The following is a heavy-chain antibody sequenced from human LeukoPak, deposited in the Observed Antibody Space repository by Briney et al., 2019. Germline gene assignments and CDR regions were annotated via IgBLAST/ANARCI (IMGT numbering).Heavy chain of an antibody. Sequence: PGGSLRLSCAASGFTFNNYGMHWVRQAPGKGLEWVAFIRYNGNNQYYADSVKGRFTISRDNSKNTLYLQMNSLRAEDTAVYYCAKDRCSNGVGCYYYYMDVWGKGTTVTISS. CDR1: GFTFNNYG. D-gene: IGHD2-8*01. V-gene: IGHV3-30*02. CDR3: AKDRCSNGVGCYYYYMDV. CDR2: IRYNGNNQ. J-gene: IGHJ6*03.